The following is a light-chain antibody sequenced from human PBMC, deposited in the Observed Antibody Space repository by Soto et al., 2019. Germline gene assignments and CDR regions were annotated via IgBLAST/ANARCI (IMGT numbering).Light chain of an antibody. V-gene: IGLV2-14*01. CDR3: SSYTSSSTLTWV. J-gene: IGLJ3*02. CDR1: SSDVGGYNY. CDR2: DVS. Sequence: QSALTQPASVSGSPGQSITISCTGTSSDVGGYNYVSWYQQHPGKAPKLMIYDVSNRPSGVSNRFSGSKSGNTASLTISGLQAEAEADYYCSSYTSSSTLTWVFGGGTKLTVL.